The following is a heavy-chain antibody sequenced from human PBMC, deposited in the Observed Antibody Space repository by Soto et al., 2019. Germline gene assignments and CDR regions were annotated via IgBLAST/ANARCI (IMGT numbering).Heavy chain of an antibody. V-gene: IGHV4-30-2*01. CDR3: ARVPSP. J-gene: IGHJ5*02. CDR2: IYHSGST. CDR1: GGSISSGGYS. Sequence: LQLEESGSGLVKPSQTLSLTCAVSGGSISSGGYSCSWIRQPPGKGLEWIGYIYHSGSTYYNPSLKSRVTISVDRSKNQFSLKLSSVTAADTAVYYCARVPSPWDQGTLVTVSS.